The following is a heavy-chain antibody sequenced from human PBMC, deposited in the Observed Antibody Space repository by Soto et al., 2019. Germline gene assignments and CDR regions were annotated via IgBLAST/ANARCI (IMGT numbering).Heavy chain of an antibody. CDR1: GGSISSGNW. CDR3: ARVDIVVVPAAPGGMDV. CDR2: IYHSGST. Sequence: PSETLSLTCAVSGGSISSGNWWSWVRQPPGKGLEWIGEIYHSGSTNYNPSLKSRVTISVDKSKNQFSLKLSSVTAADTAVYYCARVDIVVVPAAPGGMDVWGQGTTVTVSS. J-gene: IGHJ6*02. D-gene: IGHD2-2*01. V-gene: IGHV4-4*02.